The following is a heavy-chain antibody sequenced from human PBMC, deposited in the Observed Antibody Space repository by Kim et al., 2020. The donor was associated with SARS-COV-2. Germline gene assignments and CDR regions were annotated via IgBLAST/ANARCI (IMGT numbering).Heavy chain of an antibody. CDR3: AKDLTSPLGRRPY. CDR1: GFTFSSYA. J-gene: IGHJ4*02. CDR2: IYSGGSST. V-gene: IGHV3-23*03. Sequence: GGSLRLSCAASGFTFSSYAMSWVRQAPGKGLEWVSVIYSGGSSTYYADSVKGRFTISRDNSKNTLYLQMNSLRAEDTAVYYCAKDLTSPLGRRPYWGQGTLVTVSS. D-gene: IGHD3-10*01.